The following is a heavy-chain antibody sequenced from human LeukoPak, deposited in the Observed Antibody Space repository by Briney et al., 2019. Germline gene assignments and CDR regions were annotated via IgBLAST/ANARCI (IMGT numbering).Heavy chain of an antibody. Sequence: PGGSQRLSCAASGFTVSDYYMSWIRQAPGKGLEWVSYISSSGRTIYYADSVKGRFTISRDNAKNSLYLQMNSLRAEDTAVYYCASQYRIWPNMDVWGQGTTVTVSS. V-gene: IGHV3-11*01. J-gene: IGHJ6*02. CDR1: GFTVSDYY. CDR3: ASQYRIWPNMDV. CDR2: ISSSGRTI. D-gene: IGHD2-15*01.